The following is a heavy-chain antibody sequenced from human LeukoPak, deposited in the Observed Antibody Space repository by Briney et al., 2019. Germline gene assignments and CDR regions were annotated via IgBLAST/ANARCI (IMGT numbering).Heavy chain of an antibody. Sequence: GGSLRLSCAASGFTFSSYSMNWVRQAPGKGLEWVSSISSSSSYIYYADSVKGRFTISRDNAKNSLYLQMNSLRAEDTAVYYCARDAPSSGWYYFDYWGQGTLVTVSS. CDR1: GFTFSSYS. CDR3: ARDAPSSGWYYFDY. D-gene: IGHD6-19*01. V-gene: IGHV3-21*01. CDR2: ISSSSSYI. J-gene: IGHJ4*02.